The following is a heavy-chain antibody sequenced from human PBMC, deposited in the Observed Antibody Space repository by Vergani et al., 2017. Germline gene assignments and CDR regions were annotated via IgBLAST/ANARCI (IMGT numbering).Heavy chain of an antibody. V-gene: IGHV3-53*01. D-gene: IGHD2-8*02. J-gene: IGHJ6*03. Sequence: EVQLVESGGGLIQPGGSLRLSCAASGFTVSSNYMSWVRQAPGKGLEWVSVIYSGGSTYYADSVKGRFTISRDNSKNTLYLQMNSLRAEDTAVYYCARARVPGHYYYYNMDVWGKGTTVTVSS. CDR3: ARARVPGHYYYYNMDV. CDR2: IYSGGST. CDR1: GFTVSSNY.